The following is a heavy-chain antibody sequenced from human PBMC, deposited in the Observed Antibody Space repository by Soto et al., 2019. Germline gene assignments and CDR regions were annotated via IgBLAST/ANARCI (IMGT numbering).Heavy chain of an antibody. CDR1: GYTFTSYY. J-gene: IGHJ5*02. Sequence: QVQLVQSGAEVKKPGASVKVSCKASGYTFTSYYMHWVRQAPGQGLEWMGIINPSGGSTSYAQKFRGRVTLTRDTSTSTVYMELSSLRSEDTAVYYCATALRMGWFDPWGQGTLVTVSS. CDR3: ATALRMGWFDP. D-gene: IGHD2-8*01. CDR2: INPSGGST. V-gene: IGHV1-46*01.